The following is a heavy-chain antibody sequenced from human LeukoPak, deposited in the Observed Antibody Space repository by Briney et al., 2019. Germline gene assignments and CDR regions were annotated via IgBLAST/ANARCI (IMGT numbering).Heavy chain of an antibody. CDR3: ARDGNPSSSWSTYYYYGMDV. D-gene: IGHD6-13*01. Sequence: SETLSLTCTVSGGSISSSSYYWGWIRQPPGKGLEWIGSIYHSGSTYYNPSLKSRVTISVDTSKNQFSLKLSSVTAADTAVYYCARDGNPSSSWSTYYYYGMDVWGQGTTVTVSS. CDR2: IYHSGST. V-gene: IGHV4-39*07. CDR1: GGSISSSSYY. J-gene: IGHJ6*02.